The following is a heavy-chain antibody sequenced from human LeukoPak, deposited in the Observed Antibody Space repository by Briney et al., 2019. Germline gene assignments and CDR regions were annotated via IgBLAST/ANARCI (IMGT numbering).Heavy chain of an antibody. CDR3: ARGKVVPDALWNHAFDV. Sequence: SVKVSCKTSGGIFKSYALSCVRQAPGQGLEWMGGIIPIFGTANYAESFRGRVAFPADESTSTVYMELSSLRSEDTAVYYCARGKVVPDALWNHAFDVWGQGAMVPVSS. CDR1: GGIFKSYA. J-gene: IGHJ3*01. D-gene: IGHD2-2*01. CDR2: IIPIFGTA. V-gene: IGHV1-69*13.